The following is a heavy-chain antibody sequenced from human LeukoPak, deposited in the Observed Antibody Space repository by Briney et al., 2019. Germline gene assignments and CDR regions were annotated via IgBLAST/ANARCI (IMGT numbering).Heavy chain of an antibody. D-gene: IGHD3-16*02. J-gene: IGHJ3*02. CDR3: ASPVMITFGGVIVPDAFDI. CDR2: INPNSGGT. Sequence: ASVKVSCKASGGTFSSYAISWVRQAHGQGLEWMGWINPNSGGTNYAQKFQGRVTMTRDTSISTAYMELSRLRSDDTAVYYCASPVMITFGGVIVPDAFDIWGQGTMVTVSS. V-gene: IGHV1-2*02. CDR1: GGTFSSYA.